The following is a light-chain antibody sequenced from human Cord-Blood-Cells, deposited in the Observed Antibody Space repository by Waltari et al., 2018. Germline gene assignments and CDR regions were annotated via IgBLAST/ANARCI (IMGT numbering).Light chain of an antibody. CDR2: EGS. CDR1: RSAVGSYNL. J-gene: IGLJ3*02. CDR3: CSYAGSSTSWV. V-gene: IGLV2-23*01. Sequence: QSALTQPASVSGSPGQSITITCTGTRSAVGSYNLVSWYQQHPGKAPKLMIYEGSKRPAGFSNRFSGSKSGNTASLTISGLQAEDEADYYCCSYAGSSTSWVFGGGTKLTVL.